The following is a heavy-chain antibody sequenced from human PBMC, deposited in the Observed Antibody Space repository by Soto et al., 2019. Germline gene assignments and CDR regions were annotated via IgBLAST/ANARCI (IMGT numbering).Heavy chain of an antibody. CDR3: ARMRYYDSSGYGPYNWFDP. CDR1: GFSLSTSGMC. CDR2: IDWDDDK. Sequence: SGPTLVKPTQTLTLTCTFSGFSLSTSGMCVSWIRQPPGKALEWLALIDWDDDKYYSTSLKTRLTISKDTSKNQVVLTMTNMDPVDTATYYCARMRYYDSSGYGPYNWFDPWGQGTLVTVSS. V-gene: IGHV2-70*01. D-gene: IGHD3-22*01. J-gene: IGHJ5*02.